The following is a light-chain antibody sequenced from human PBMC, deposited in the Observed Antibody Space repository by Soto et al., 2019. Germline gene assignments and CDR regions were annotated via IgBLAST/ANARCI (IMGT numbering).Light chain of an antibody. J-gene: IGKJ2*01. CDR2: DAS. V-gene: IGKV3-20*01. CDR1: QSVSSSY. Sequence: EIVLTQSPGTLSLSPGERATLSCRASQSVSSSYLAWYQQKPGQAPRLLIYDASSRATGIPDRFSGSGSGTDFTLTISRLEPDDFSVYFWQQYGSSPYTFGQGTKLEIK. CDR3: QQYGSSPYT.